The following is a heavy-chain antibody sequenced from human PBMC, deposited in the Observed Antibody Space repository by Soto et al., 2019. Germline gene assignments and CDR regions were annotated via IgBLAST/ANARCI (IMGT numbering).Heavy chain of an antibody. J-gene: IGHJ4*02. CDR2: INAGNGNT. D-gene: IGHD2-8*01. V-gene: IGHV1-3*01. Sequence: ASVKVSCKASGYTFTSYAMHWVRQAPGQRLEWMGWINAGNGNTKYSQKFQGGVTITRDTSASTAYMELSSLRSEDTAVYYCARARYCTNGVCPNFDYWGQGTLVTVSS. CDR1: GYTFTSYA. CDR3: ARARYCTNGVCPNFDY.